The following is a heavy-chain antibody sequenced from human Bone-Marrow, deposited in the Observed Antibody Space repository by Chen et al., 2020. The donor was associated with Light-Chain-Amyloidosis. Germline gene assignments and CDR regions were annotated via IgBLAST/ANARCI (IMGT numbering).Heavy chain of an antibody. J-gene: IGHJ5*02. CDR1: DGSINSGDYY. CDR2: IYYSGAA. D-gene: IGHD6-19*01. Sequence: QLQLQESGPGLVKPSETLSLTCTVSDGSINSGDYYWGWLRQSPGKGLEWIGSIYYSGAAFYNPSLRSRVTISLDTSKNLLSLRLTSVTAADTAVYYCSIRIAVPGANEETWGQGNLVTVSS. CDR3: SIRIAVPGANEET. V-gene: IGHV4-39*02.